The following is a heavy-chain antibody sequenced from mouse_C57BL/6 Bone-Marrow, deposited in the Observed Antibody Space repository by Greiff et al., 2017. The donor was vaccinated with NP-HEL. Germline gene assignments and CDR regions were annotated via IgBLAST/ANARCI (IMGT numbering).Heavy chain of an antibody. CDR3: ALITTVVATSSYAMDY. Sequence: VQLQQPGAELVMPGASVKLSCKASGYTFTSYWMHWVKQRPGQGLEWIGEIDPSDSYTNYNQKFKGKSTLTVDKSSSTAYMQLSSLTSEDSAVYYCALITTVVATSSYAMDYWGQGTSVTVSS. D-gene: IGHD1-1*01. V-gene: IGHV1-69*01. CDR2: IDPSDSYT. J-gene: IGHJ4*01. CDR1: GYTFTSYW.